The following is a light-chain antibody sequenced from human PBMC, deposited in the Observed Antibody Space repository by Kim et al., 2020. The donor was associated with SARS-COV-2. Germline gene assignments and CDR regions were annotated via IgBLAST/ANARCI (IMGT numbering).Light chain of an antibody. CDR2: DNN. Sequence: QSVLTQPPSVSGAPGQRVTISCTGSSSNIGARYDVHWYQQLPGTAPKLLIYDNNNRPSGVPDRFSGSRSGTSASLAITGLQAEDEADYYCQSYDSSLSVVSGGGTQLTVL. CDR3: QSYDSSLSVV. CDR1: SSNIGARYD. V-gene: IGLV1-40*01. J-gene: IGLJ2*01.